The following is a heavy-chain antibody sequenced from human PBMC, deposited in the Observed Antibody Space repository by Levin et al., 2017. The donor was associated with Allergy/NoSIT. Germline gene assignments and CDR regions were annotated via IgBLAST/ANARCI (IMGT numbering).Heavy chain of an antibody. V-gene: IGHV4-59*01. CDR3: ARVGGLDYGDYTLDY. CDR2: IYYSGST. CDR1: GGSISSYY. J-gene: IGHJ4*02. Sequence: SETLSLTCTVSGGSISSYYWSWIRQPPGKGLEWIGYIYYSGSTNYNPSLKSRVTISVDTSKNQFSLKLSSVTAADTAVYYCARVGGLDYGDYTLDYWGQGTLVTVSS. D-gene: IGHD4-17*01.